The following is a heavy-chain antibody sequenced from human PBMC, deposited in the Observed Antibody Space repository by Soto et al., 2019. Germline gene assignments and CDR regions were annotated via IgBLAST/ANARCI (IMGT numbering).Heavy chain of an antibody. D-gene: IGHD3-22*01. J-gene: IGHJ4*02. CDR1: GFTFSSYW. V-gene: IGHV3-74*01. CDR3: ARGDSDYYDGNGYLGRH. CDR2: INSDGSRT. Sequence: EVQLVESGGGIVQPGGSLRLSCAASGFTFSSYWMHWVRQAPGKVLVWVSRINSDGSRTSYADSAKGRFTISRDNAKNTVYLQMNSLRAEDTAVYYCARGDSDYYDGNGYLGRHWGQGTLVTVSS.